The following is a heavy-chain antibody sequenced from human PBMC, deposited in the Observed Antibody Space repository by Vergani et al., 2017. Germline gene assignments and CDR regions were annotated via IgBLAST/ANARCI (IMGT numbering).Heavy chain of an antibody. CDR2: INQDGSEK. Sequence: EVQLVESGGGLAQPGGSLRLSCAASGFAFSTYWMTWVRQAPGKGLEWVANINQDGSEKYSVDSVKGRFAISRDNAKNSLYLQMNSLRAEDTAVYYCARGPELEHLHFPYWGQGTLVTVSS. CDR1: GFAFSTYW. J-gene: IGHJ4*02. V-gene: IGHV3-7*01. CDR3: ARGPELEHLHFPY. D-gene: IGHD1/OR15-1a*01.